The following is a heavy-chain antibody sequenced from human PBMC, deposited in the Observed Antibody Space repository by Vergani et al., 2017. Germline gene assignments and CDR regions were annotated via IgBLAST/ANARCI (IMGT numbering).Heavy chain of an antibody. CDR1: GGSISSYY. CDR2: IYTSGST. CDR3: ARQASYGSFFFDY. J-gene: IGHJ4*02. Sequence: QVQLQESGPGLVKPSGTLSLTCTVPGGSISSYYWSWIRQPAGKGLEWIGRIYTSGSTNYNPSLKSRVTISVDTSKNQFSLKLSSVTAADTAVYYCARQASYGSFFFDYWGQGTLVTVSS. D-gene: IGHD5-18*01. V-gene: IGHV4-4*07.